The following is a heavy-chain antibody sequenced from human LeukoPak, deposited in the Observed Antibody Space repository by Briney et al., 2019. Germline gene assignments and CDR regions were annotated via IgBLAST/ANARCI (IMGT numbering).Heavy chain of an antibody. J-gene: IGHJ6*03. CDR3: ARASSSSSWYNYYYYYYMDV. CDR2: IKQDGSEK. Sequence: PGGSLRLSCAASGFTFSSYWMSWVRQAPGKGLEWVANIKQDGSEKYYVDSVKGRFTISRDNAKNSLYLQMNSLRAEDTAVYYCARASSSSSWYNYYYYYYMDVWGKGTTVTVSS. D-gene: IGHD6-13*01. V-gene: IGHV3-7*01. CDR1: GFTFSSYW.